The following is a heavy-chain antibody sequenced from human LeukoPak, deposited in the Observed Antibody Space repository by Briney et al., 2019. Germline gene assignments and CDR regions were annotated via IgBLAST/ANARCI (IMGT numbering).Heavy chain of an antibody. CDR1: GFTFSTYA. CDR3: AKDRNAEIVTGYKWLDP. CDR2: VIDGGGAT. J-gene: IGHJ5*02. Sequence: GGSLRLSCAASGFTFSTYAMRWVRQAPRRRLEWVSSVIDGGGATYYADSVKGRFTVSRDNSKNTLYLQMNSLRAEDTAVYYWAKDRNAEIVTGYKWLDPWGQGTLVTVSS. D-gene: IGHD3-9*01. V-gene: IGHV3-23*01.